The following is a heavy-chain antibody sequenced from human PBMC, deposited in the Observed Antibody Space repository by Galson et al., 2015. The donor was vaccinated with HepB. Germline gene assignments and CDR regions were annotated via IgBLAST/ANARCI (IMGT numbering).Heavy chain of an antibody. Sequence: SLRLSCAASGFTFSRYSMNWVRQAPGKGLEWVSYISSSSSTIYYADSVKGRFTISRDNAKNSLYLQMNSLRAEDTAVYYCARDPLRKIAVAGNWFDPWGQGTLVTVSS. V-gene: IGHV3-48*01. J-gene: IGHJ5*02. CDR3: ARDPLRKIAVAGNWFDP. D-gene: IGHD6-19*01. CDR1: GFTFSRYS. CDR2: ISSSSSTI.